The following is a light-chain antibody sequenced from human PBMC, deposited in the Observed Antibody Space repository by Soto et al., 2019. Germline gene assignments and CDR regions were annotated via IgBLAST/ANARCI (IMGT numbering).Light chain of an antibody. Sequence: QSALTQPASVSGSPEQSITISCTGPGSDVGSFDLVSWYQQHPGKAPKLIIYEGSKRPPGASNRFSGSKSGNTASLTISGLQTDDEADYFCCSYAGSSSVLFGGGTKLTVL. CDR3: CSYAGSSSVL. CDR1: GSDVGSFDL. CDR2: EGS. V-gene: IGLV2-23*01. J-gene: IGLJ2*01.